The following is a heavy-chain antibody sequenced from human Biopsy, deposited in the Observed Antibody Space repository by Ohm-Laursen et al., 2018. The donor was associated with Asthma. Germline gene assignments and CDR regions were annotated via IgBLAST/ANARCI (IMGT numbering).Heavy chain of an antibody. CDR2: INAGDGNT. CDR1: GYTFIHFA. Sequence: ASVKVSCKASGYTFIHFAIHWVRQALGQRLEWMGWINAGDGNTKYSQKFQGRVTITRDTSASTAYMDLRSLRSEDTAMYYCARTYYDFLTGQVNDAFALWGQGTMVTVSS. J-gene: IGHJ3*01. CDR3: ARTYYDFLTGQVNDAFAL. D-gene: IGHD3-9*01. V-gene: IGHV1-3*01.